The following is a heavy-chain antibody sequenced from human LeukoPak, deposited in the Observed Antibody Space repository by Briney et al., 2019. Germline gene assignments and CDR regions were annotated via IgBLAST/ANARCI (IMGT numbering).Heavy chain of an antibody. J-gene: IGHJ3*01. V-gene: IGHV1-46*01. Sequence: ASVKVSCKASGYTFTSYYMHWVRHTPGQGLEWMGIINPSGGSTSYAQKFQGRVTMTRDTSTSTVYMELSSLRSEDTAVYYCAPTVDGVLRFVCWGQGTMVTVSS. CDR2: INPSGGST. CDR1: GYTFTSYY. CDR3: APTVDGVLRFVC. D-gene: IGHD3-3*01.